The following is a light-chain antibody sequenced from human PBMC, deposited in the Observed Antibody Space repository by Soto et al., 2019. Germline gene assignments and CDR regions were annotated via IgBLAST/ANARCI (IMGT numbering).Light chain of an antibody. CDR1: QSVSSNY. Sequence: EIVLTQSPGTLSLSPGERVTLPCRASQSVSSNYLAWHQQKPGQAPRLLIYNASSRATGIPDRFSGSGSGTDFTLTISSLEPEDFAVYYCQQFSSYPPTFGGGTKVDIK. CDR2: NAS. V-gene: IGKV3-20*01. CDR3: QQFSSYPPT. J-gene: IGKJ4*01.